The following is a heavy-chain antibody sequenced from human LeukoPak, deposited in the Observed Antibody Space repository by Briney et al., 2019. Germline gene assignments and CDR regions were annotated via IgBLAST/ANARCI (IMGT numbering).Heavy chain of an antibody. Sequence: GGSPRLSCAASGFTLSSYSMNWVRQAPGKGLEWVSSISSSSSYIYYADSVKGRFTISRDNAKNSLYLQMNSLRPDDTAVYFCARSKDRSWPFDSWGQGTLVAVSS. CDR2: ISSSSSYI. CDR3: ARSKDRSWPFDS. J-gene: IGHJ4*02. V-gene: IGHV3-21*01. D-gene: IGHD4-11*01. CDR1: GFTLSSYS.